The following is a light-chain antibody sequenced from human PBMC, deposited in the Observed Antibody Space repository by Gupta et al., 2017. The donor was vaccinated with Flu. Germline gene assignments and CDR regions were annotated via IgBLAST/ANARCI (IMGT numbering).Light chain of an antibody. CDR3: QEYETLEFT. CDR2: DTS. J-gene: IGKJ3*01. CDR1: QDIKKY. Sequence: DIQITQSPSSLSASVGDRVTITCQASQDIKKYLNWYQHKPGTAPKLLIYDTSNLERGVPSRFSGGGSGTVFTFTISGLQPEDSATYYCQEYETLEFTFGPGTKVEIK. V-gene: IGKV1-33*01.